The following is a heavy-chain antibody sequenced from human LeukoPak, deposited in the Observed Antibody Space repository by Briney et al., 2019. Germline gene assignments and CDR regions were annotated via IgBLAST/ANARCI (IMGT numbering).Heavy chain of an antibody. D-gene: IGHD1-26*01. CDR2: IYHSGST. V-gene: IGHV4-4*02. CDR3: ARDFRELRFFRYFDL. Sequence: SETLSLTCAVSGGSISSSNWWSWVRQPPGKGLEWIGEIYHSGSTNYNPSLKSRVTISVDKSKNQFSLKLSSVTAADTAVYYCARDFRELRFFRYFDLWGRGTLVTVSS. CDR1: GGSISSSNW. J-gene: IGHJ2*01.